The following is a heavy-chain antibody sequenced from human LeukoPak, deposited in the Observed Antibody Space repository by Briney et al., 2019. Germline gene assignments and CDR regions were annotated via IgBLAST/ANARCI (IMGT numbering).Heavy chain of an antibody. CDR3: ARGSSSQNWFDP. Sequence: SVKVSCKASGGTFSSYAISWVRQAPGQGLEWMGRIIPILGIANYAQKLQGRVTITADKTTSTAYMELSSLRSEDTAVYCCARGSSSQNWFDPWGQGTLVTVSS. CDR1: GGTFSSYA. V-gene: IGHV1-69*04. J-gene: IGHJ5*02. CDR2: IIPILGIA. D-gene: IGHD6-6*01.